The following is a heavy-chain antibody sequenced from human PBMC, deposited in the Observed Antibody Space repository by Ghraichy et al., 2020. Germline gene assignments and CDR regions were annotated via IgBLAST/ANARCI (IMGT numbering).Heavy chain of an antibody. V-gene: IGHV3-33*01. D-gene: IGHD1-26*01. CDR2: IWYDGSRK. J-gene: IGHJ3*02. Sequence: GGSLRLSCAASGFTFSTYGMHWVRQAPGKGLEWVSVIWYDGSRKHYADSVKGRFTISRDNPKNTLYVQMNSLRADDTAVYYCVREGSFTTDVLDAFDIWGQEKMFTVAS. CDR3: VREGSFTTDVLDAFDI. CDR1: GFTFSTYG.